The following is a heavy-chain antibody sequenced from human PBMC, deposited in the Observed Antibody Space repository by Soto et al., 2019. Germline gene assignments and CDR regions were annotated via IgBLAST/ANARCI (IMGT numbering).Heavy chain of an antibody. V-gene: IGHV1-3*04. Sequence: ASVKVSCKASGYNFTTYAIHWVRQAPGQRLEWMGWINTGKGNTKYSQKFQGRVTITRDTSASTAYMDLSSLRSGDTAVYYCARDPWGGAVDAFDIWGQGTMVT. CDR3: ARDPWGGAVDAFDI. D-gene: IGHD3-10*01. CDR1: GYNFTTYA. J-gene: IGHJ3*02. CDR2: INTGKGNT.